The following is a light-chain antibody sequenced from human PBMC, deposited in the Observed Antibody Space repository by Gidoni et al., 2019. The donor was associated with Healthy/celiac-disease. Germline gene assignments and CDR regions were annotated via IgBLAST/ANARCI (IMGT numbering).Light chain of an antibody. J-gene: IGKJ2*01. V-gene: IGKV1-33*01. Sequence: DIQMTQSPSSLSASVGDRVTITCQASQDISNYLNWYQQKPGKAPKPLIYDASNLETGVPSRFSGSGFGTDFTFTISSLQPEDIATYYCQQYDNLPYTFGQGTKLEIK. CDR1: QDISNY. CDR3: QQYDNLPYT. CDR2: DAS.